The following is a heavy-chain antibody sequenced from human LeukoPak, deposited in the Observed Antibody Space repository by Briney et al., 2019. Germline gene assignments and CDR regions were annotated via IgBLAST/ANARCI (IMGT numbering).Heavy chain of an antibody. D-gene: IGHD3-3*01. J-gene: IGHJ4*02. CDR2: IYPGDSDT. CDR1: GYSFTSYW. Sequence: GESLKISCKGSGYSFTSYWIGWVRQMPGKGLEWMGIIYPGDSDTRYSPSFQGQVTISADKSISTAYLQWSSLKASDTAMYYCARHAQATLLRYDFWSGYNDYWGQGTLVTVSS. V-gene: IGHV5-51*01. CDR3: ARHAQATLLRYDFWSGYNDY.